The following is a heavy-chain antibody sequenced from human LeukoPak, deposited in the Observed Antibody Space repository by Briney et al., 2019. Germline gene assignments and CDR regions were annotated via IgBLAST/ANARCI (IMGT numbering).Heavy chain of an antibody. CDR1: GYTFTGYY. CDR2: INPNSGGT. CDR3: ARDPGYTAMERENAFDI. Sequence: GASVKVSCKASGYTFTGYYMHWVRQAPGQGLEWMGWINPNSGGTNYAQKFQGRVTMTRDTSISTAYMELSRLRSDDTAVYYCARDPGYTAMERENAFDIWGQGTMVTVSS. V-gene: IGHV1-2*02. J-gene: IGHJ3*02. D-gene: IGHD5-18*01.